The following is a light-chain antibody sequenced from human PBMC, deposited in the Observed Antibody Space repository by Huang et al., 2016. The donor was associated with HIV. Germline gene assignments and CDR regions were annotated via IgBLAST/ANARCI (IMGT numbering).Light chain of an antibody. J-gene: IGKJ4*01. CDR1: PSVSSN. V-gene: IGKV3-15*01. CDR2: GAS. CDR3: QQYNNWPRT. Sequence: EIVMTQSPATLSVSPGERATLSCRASPSVSSNLAWYQQTPGQAPRLLIYGASTRATDIPARFSGSGSGTEFTLTISSLQSEDFAVYYCQQYNNWPRTFGGGTKVEIK.